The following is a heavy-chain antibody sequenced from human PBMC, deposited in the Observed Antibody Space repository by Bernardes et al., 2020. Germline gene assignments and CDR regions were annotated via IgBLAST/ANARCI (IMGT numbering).Heavy chain of an antibody. V-gene: IGHV1-18*01. J-gene: IGHJ6*04. CDR2: ISAYNGNT. D-gene: IGHD3-10*01. CDR1: GYTFTSYG. Sequence: ASVKVSCKASGYTFTSYGISWVRQAPGQGLEWMGWISAYNGNTNYAQKLQGRVTMTTDTSTSTAYMELRSLRSDDTAVYYCARDLEGPYYYGSGSYFYYGMDVWGKGTTVTVSS. CDR3: ARDLEGPYYYGSGSYFYYGMDV.